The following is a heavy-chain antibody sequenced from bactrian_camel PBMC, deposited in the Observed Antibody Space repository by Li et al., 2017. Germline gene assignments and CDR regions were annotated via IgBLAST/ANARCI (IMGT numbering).Heavy chain of an antibody. D-gene: IGHD5*01. CDR1: GFTFRSHD. V-gene: IGHV3S1*01. CDR3: AKDRVLDYGLGPGSYEYNN. CDR2: IYTGDGTT. J-gene: IGHJ4*01. Sequence: HVQLVESGGGLVQPGGSLRLSCAASGFTFRSHDMHWFRQAPGKGLEWVSNIYTGDGTTNSADSVKGRFTISGDNVKNTVYLQLNSLEIEDMAIYYCAKDRVLDYGLGPGSYEYNNWGQGTQVTVS.